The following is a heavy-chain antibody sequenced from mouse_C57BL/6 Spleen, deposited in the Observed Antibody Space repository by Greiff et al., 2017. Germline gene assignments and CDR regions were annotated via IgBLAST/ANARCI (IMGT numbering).Heavy chain of an antibody. J-gene: IGHJ2*01. CDR3: AGGLRRDYFDY. Sequence: QVQLQQPGAELVKPGASVKLSCKASGYTFTSYWMHWVKQRPGQGLEWIGMIHPNSGSTNYNEKFKSKATLTVDKSSSTAYMQRSSLTSEDSAVYYCAGGLRRDYFDYWGQGTTLTVSS. V-gene: IGHV1-64*01. CDR1: GYTFTSYW. CDR2: IHPNSGST. D-gene: IGHD2-4*01.